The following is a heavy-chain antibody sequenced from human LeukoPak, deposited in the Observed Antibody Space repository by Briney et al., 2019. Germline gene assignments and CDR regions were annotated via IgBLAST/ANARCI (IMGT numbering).Heavy chain of an antibody. D-gene: IGHD6-6*01. J-gene: IGHJ5*02. CDR1: GGSFNNYY. Sequence: SETLSLTCAVYGGSFNNYYWSWIRQPPGKGLEWLGEIDHSGSTNYNPSLKSRVTISLDTSKKEYSLNLTSVTAADTAVYYCARGANWQLVPNWFDPWGQGTLVTVSS. V-gene: IGHV4-34*01. CDR3: ARGANWQLVPNWFDP. CDR2: IDHSGST.